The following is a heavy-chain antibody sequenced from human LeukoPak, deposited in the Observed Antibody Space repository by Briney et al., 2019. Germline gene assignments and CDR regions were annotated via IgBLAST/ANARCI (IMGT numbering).Heavy chain of an antibody. V-gene: IGHV3-9*01. Sequence: PGGSLRLSCVASGFTFDDYAMHWVRHAPGKGLEWVSGISWNSGNIGYADSVKGRFTISRDNAKNSLSLQMNSLGADNTALYYCAIMDRNAFDIWGQGTMVTVSS. J-gene: IGHJ3*02. D-gene: IGHD2-2*03. CDR3: AIMDRNAFDI. CDR2: ISWNSGNI. CDR1: GFTFDDYA.